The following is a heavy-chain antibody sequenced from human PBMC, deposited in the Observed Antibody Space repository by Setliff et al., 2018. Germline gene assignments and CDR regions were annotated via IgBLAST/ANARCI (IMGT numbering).Heavy chain of an antibody. CDR2: FDPEDGET. Sequence: ASVKVSCKVSGYTLTELSMHWVRQAPGKGLEWMGGFDPEDGETIYAQKFQGRVTMTEDTSTDTAYMELSSLRVEDTAVYFCVKGSSDSRPYYFDYWGRGMLVTVSS. D-gene: IGHD2-2*01. CDR3: VKGSSDSRPYYFDY. V-gene: IGHV1-24*01. CDR1: GYTLTELS. J-gene: IGHJ4*02.